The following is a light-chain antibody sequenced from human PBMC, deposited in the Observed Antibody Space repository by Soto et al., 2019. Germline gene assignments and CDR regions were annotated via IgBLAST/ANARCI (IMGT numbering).Light chain of an antibody. Sequence: QSALTQPASVSGSPGQSITISCAGTVSDVGSYKYVSWYQQHPGKAPKLIIFEVSNRPSGVSDRFSGSKSGNRASLTISGLQAEDEADYYCSSYTSISSLGVFGTGTKLTVL. CDR1: VSDVGSYKY. CDR2: EVS. J-gene: IGLJ1*01. CDR3: SSYTSISSLGV. V-gene: IGLV2-14*01.